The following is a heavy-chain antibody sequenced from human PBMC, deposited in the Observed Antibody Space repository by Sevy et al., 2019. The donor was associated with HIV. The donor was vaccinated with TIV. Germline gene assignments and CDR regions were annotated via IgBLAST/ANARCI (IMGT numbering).Heavy chain of an antibody. Sequence: SETLSLTCAVSGYSISSGYYWGWIRQPPGKGLEWIGSIYHSGSTYYNPSLKSRVTISVDTSKNQFSLKLSSLTAADTAVYYCAGLSFPYDFWSGYSENYYYGMDVWGQGTTVTVSS. V-gene: IGHV4-38-2*01. J-gene: IGHJ6*02. CDR1: GYSISSGYY. CDR2: IYHSGST. D-gene: IGHD3-3*01. CDR3: AGLSFPYDFWSGYSENYYYGMDV.